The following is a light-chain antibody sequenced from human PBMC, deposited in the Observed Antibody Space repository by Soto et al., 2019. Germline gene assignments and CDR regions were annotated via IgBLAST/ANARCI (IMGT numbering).Light chain of an antibody. CDR2: DVS. CDR3: SSYTTSDTDVV. J-gene: IGLJ2*01. CDR1: SSDVGGYDY. V-gene: IGLV2-14*01. Sequence: QSALTQPASVSGSPGQSITISCTGTSSDVGGYDYVSWYQQHPGQAPKLMIYDVSNRPSGVSNRFSGSKSGNTASLTISGLQAEDEADYYCSSYTTSDTDVVFGGGTKLTVL.